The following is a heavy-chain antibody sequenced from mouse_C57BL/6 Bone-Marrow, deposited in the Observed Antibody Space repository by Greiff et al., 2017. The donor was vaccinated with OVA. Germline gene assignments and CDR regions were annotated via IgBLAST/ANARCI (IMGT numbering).Heavy chain of an antibody. V-gene: IGHV1-64*01. J-gene: IGHJ1*03. Sequence: QVQLQQPGAELVKPGASVKLSCKASGYTFTSYWMHWVKQRPGQGLEWIGMIHPNSGSTNYNEKFKSKATLTVDKSSSTAYMQLSSLTSEDSAVYYCAKPPYYSNYVWYFDVWGTGTTVTVSS. CDR3: AKPPYYSNYVWYFDV. D-gene: IGHD2-5*01. CDR2: IHPNSGST. CDR1: GYTFTSYW.